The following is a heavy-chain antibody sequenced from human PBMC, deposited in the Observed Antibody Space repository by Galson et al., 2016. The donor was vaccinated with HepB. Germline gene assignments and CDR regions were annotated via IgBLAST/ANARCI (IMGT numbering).Heavy chain of an antibody. V-gene: IGHV4-59*01. J-gene: IGHJ4*02. CDR1: SGFISTYY. CDR2: IYHSGTT. CDR3: AALLASGYGTGRLDY. Sequence: SETLSLTCTVSSGFISTYYWSWIRQPPGKGLEWLGYIYHSGTTNYNPSLTSRVTISIDTAKNQFSLQLSSVTAADTAVYYCAALLASGYGTGRLDYWGQGTLVAVSS. D-gene: IGHD3-9*01.